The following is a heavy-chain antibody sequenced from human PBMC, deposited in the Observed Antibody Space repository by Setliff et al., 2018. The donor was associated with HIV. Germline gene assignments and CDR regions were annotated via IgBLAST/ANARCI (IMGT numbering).Heavy chain of an antibody. J-gene: IGHJ6*03. CDR3: ARDSSFNMDV. CDR2: ISEYNGDT. V-gene: IGHV1-18*01. CDR1: GYTFTSYG. Sequence: ASVKVSCKASGYTFTSYGISWVRQAPGQGLEWMGWISEYNGDTKYAQKLQGRVAMTKDTSTSTAYMELRSLRSDDTAVYYCARDSSFNMDVWGKGTTVTVSS.